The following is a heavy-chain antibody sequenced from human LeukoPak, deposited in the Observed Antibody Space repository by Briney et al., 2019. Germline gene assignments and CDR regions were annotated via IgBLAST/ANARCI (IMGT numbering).Heavy chain of an antibody. J-gene: IGHJ4*02. CDR1: GYTFTSYG. Sequence: ASVKVSCKASGYTFTSYGISWVRQAPGQGLEWMGWISAYNGNTNYAQKLQGRVTMTTDTSTSTAYMELRSLGSDDTAVYYCARGVRGTTGILPSLFDYWGQGTLVTVSS. CDR3: ARGVRGTTGILPSLFDY. D-gene: IGHD1-1*01. CDR2: ISAYNGNT. V-gene: IGHV1-18*04.